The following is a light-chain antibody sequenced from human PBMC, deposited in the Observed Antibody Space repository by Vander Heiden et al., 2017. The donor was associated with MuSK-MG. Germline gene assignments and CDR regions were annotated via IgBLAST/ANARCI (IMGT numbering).Light chain of an antibody. CDR2: DAS. CDR3: QRDTGYCRT. Sequence: DIQMTQSPSTLSASVGDRVTITCRASQSISSWLAWYQQKPGKAPKLLIYDASSLESGVPSRSSGSGPGTEFTLTISILQPDDFATYYCQRDTGYCRTFGQGTKVXIK. CDR1: QSISSW. V-gene: IGKV1-5*01. J-gene: IGKJ1*01.